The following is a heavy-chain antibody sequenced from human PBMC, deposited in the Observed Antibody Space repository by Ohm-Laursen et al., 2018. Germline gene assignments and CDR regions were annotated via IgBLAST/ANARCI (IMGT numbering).Heavy chain of an antibody. V-gene: IGHV3-21*01. CDR1: GFTFSDYA. CDR3: ARDHGVGYFDY. CDR2: ISSSSSYI. J-gene: IGHJ4*02. Sequence: SLRLSCAAFGFTFSDYAMIWVRQTPGKGLEWVSSISSSSSYIYYADSVKGRFTISRDNAENSLYLQMNSLRAEDTAVYYCARDHGVGYFDYWGQGTLVTVSS. D-gene: IGHD1-26*01.